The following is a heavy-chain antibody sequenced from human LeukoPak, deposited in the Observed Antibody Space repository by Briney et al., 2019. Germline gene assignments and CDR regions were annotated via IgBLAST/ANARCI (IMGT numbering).Heavy chain of an antibody. CDR3: AKAIPSRSSGWLTCFDY. J-gene: IGHJ4*02. Sequence: PGGSLRLSCAASGFTFSSYAMSWVRQAPGKGLEWVSAISGTGGSPYYANSVKGRFTISRDNSKNTLYLQMNSLRAEDTAVYYCAKAIPSRSSGWLTCFDYWGQGTLVTVSS. D-gene: IGHD6-19*01. CDR2: ISGTGGSP. CDR1: GFTFSSYA. V-gene: IGHV3-23*01.